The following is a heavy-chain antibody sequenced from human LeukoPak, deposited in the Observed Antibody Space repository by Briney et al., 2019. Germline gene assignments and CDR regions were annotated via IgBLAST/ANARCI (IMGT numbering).Heavy chain of an antibody. CDR1: GFTFSSYW. Sequence: GGSLRLSCAASGFTFSSYWMHWVRHAPGKGLVWVSRINSDGSSTSYADSVKGRFTISRDNAKNTLYLQMNSLRAEDTAVYYCARDSTSSWYRDAFDIWGQGTMVTVSS. CDR2: INSDGSST. J-gene: IGHJ3*02. V-gene: IGHV3-74*01. CDR3: ARDSTSSWYRDAFDI. D-gene: IGHD6-13*01.